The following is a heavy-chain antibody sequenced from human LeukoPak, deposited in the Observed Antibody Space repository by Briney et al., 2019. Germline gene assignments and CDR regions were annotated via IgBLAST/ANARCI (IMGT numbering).Heavy chain of an antibody. CDR2: ISSSSSYI. CDR3: ARGFYDFWSGYYYYYYMDV. CDR1: GFTFSNYA. J-gene: IGHJ6*03. Sequence: PGGSLRRSCAASGFTFSNYAMSWVRQAPGKGLEWVSSISSSSSYIYYANSVKGRFTISRDNAKNSLYLQMNSLRAEDTAVYYCARGFYDFWSGYYYYYYMDVWGKGTTVTVSS. V-gene: IGHV3-21*01. D-gene: IGHD3-3*01.